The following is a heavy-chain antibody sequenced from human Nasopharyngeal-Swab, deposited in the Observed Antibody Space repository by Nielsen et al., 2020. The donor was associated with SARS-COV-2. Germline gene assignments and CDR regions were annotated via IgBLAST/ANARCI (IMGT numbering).Heavy chain of an antibody. Sequence: GESLKISCEGSGFSVSYNYMSWVRQAPGKGLEWVAVIYSRGETHYTDSVRGRCTISRDNSKNLVNLQLNSLRAEDTAVYYCARMDFIASRDYWGQGTLVTVSS. V-gene: IGHV3-53*01. D-gene: IGHD6-13*01. CDR3: ARMDFIASRDY. CDR1: GFSVSYNY. CDR2: IYSRGET. J-gene: IGHJ4*02.